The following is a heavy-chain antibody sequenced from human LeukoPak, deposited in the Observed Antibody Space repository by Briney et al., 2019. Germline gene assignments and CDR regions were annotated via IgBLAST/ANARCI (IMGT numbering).Heavy chain of an antibody. CDR3: ARGTSGSYRLGYFDL. CDR2: ISSSSSYI. CDR1: GFTFSSYS. Sequence: GGSLRLSCAASGFTFSSYSMNWVRQAPGKRLEWVSSISSSSSYIYYADSVKGRFTISRDNAKNSLYLQMNSLRAEDTAVYYCARGTSGSYRLGYFDLWGRGTLVTVYS. J-gene: IGHJ2*01. V-gene: IGHV3-21*01. D-gene: IGHD1-26*01.